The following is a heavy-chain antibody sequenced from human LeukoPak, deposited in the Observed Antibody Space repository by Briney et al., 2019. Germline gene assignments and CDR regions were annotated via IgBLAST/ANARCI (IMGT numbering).Heavy chain of an antibody. J-gene: IGHJ4*02. CDR2: INPNSGGT. Sequence: ASVKVSCKASGYTFTGYYMHWVRQAPGQGLEWMGWINPNSGGTNYAQKFKGRVTMTRDTSISTAYMELSRLRSDDTAVYYCASSYYDSSGYYSLDYWGQGTLVTVSS. V-gene: IGHV1-2*02. CDR1: GYTFTGYY. CDR3: ASSYYDSSGYYSLDY. D-gene: IGHD3-22*01.